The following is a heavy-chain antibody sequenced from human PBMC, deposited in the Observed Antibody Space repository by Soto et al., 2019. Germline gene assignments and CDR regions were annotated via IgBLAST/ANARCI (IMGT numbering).Heavy chain of an antibody. V-gene: IGHV3-30*18. Sequence: GGSLRLSCAASGFTFSSYGMHWVRQAPGKGLEWVAVISYDGSNKYYADSVKGRFTISRDNSKNTLYLQMNSLRAEDTAVYYCAKEAMALENYFDYWGQGTLVTVSS. J-gene: IGHJ4*02. CDR1: GFTFSSYG. CDR3: AKEAMALENYFDY. CDR2: ISYDGSNK. D-gene: IGHD5-18*01.